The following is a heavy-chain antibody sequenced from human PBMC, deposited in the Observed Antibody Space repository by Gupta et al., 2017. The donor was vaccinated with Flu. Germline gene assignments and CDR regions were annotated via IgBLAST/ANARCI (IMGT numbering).Heavy chain of an antibody. CDR2: IYPGDSDT. V-gene: IGHV5-51*01. CDR3: ARHGPLGSSWWLDS. CDR1: TSYW. J-gene: IGHJ4*02. Sequence: TSYWIGWVRQMPGKGLEWMGIIYPGDSDTRYSPSFQGQVTISADKSISTAYLQWSSLKASDTAMFYCARHGPLGSSWWLDSWGQGTLVTVSS. D-gene: IGHD6-13*01.